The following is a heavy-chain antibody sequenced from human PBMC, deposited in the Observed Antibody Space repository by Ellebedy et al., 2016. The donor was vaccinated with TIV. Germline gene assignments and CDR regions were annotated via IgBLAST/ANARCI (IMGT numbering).Heavy chain of an antibody. CDR3: ARDSGRRISWDNDY. Sequence: GESLKISCAASGFTFSNYAMCSVRQAPGKGLEWVSTINGEATYYADSVRGRFTVSRDNARNTVYLQMSSLRAEDTAVYYCARDSGRRISWDNDYWGRGTLVTVSS. V-gene: IGHV3-23*01. CDR1: GFTFSNYA. CDR2: INGEAT. J-gene: IGHJ4*01. D-gene: IGHD3-10*01.